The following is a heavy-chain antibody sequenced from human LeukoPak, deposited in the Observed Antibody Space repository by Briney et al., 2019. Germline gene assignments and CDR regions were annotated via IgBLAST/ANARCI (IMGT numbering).Heavy chain of an antibody. Sequence: SETLSLTCAVYGGSFSGYYWSWIRQPPGKGLEWIGEINHSGSTNYNPSLKSRVTISVDTSNNQFSLKLNSVTAADTAIYYCARYYYDSDGLYYFDSWGQGTLVTVSS. CDR2: INHSGST. CDR1: GGSFSGYY. D-gene: IGHD3-22*01. J-gene: IGHJ4*02. CDR3: ARYYYDSDGLYYFDS. V-gene: IGHV4-34*01.